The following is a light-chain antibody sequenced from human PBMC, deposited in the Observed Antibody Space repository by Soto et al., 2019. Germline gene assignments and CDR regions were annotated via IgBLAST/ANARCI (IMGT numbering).Light chain of an antibody. CDR3: HHMRT. Sequence: GDRVTITCRASQNINNWIAWYQQKPGNAPKFLIYDASTLESGVPSRFSGSGFGPEFSLTISSLQPDDFGSYYCHHMRTFGQGTKVEMK. CDR1: QNINNW. V-gene: IGKV1-5*01. CDR2: DAS. J-gene: IGKJ1*01.